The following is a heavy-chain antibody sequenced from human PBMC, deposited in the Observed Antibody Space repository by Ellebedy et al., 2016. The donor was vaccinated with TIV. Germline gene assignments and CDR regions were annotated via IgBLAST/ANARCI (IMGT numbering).Heavy chain of an antibody. Sequence: PGGSLRLSCAASGFTFSSYSMNWVRQAPGKGLEWVSSISSSSSYIYYADSVKGRFTISRDNAENSLYLQMNSLRTEDTAIYYCATLGLVGALGDWFDPWGQGTLVTVSS. CDR2: ISSSSSYI. D-gene: IGHD1-26*01. V-gene: IGHV3-21*04. J-gene: IGHJ5*02. CDR3: ATLGLVGALGDWFDP. CDR1: GFTFSSYS.